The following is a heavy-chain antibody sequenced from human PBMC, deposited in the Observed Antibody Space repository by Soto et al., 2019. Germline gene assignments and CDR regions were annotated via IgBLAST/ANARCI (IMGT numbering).Heavy chain of an antibody. CDR1: GVSIGSSSYY. CDR3: GAYCSRTYYYDWFDP. J-gene: IGHJ5*02. Sequence: SETLSLTCSVSGVSIGSSSYYFGWLRQPPGKGLEWIGSIYYTGTTYYNSSLKSRVTISADKSQNQFSLRLSSVTAAGTDVYYCGAYCSRTYYYDWFDPWGQGTLVTVSS. CDR2: IYYTGTT. V-gene: IGHV4-39*01. D-gene: IGHD2-2*01.